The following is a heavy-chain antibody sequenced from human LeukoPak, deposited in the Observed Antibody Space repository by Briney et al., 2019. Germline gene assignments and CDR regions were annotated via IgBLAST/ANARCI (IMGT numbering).Heavy chain of an antibody. V-gene: IGHV1-69*01. CDR2: IIPIFGTA. J-gene: IGHJ5*02. CDR1: GGTFSSYA. D-gene: IGHD4-23*01. Sequence: GSSVKVSCKASGGTFSSYAISWVRQAPGQGLEWMGGIIPIFGTADYAQKFQGRVTITADESTSTAYMELSSLRSEDTAVYYCARDTTTVVTLGDWFDPWGQGTLVTVSS. CDR3: ARDTTTVVTLGDWFDP.